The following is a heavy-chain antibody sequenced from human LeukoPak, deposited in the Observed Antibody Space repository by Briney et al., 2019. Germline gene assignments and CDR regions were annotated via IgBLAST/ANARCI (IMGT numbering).Heavy chain of an antibody. Sequence: GGSLRLSCAASGFTFSSYAMHWVRQAPGKGLEYVSAISSNGGSTYYANSVKGRFTISRDNSKNTLYLQMGSLRAGDMAVYYCARSGYCSGGSCLLRILPHYYYYYMDVWGKGTTVTISS. V-gene: IGHV3-64*01. CDR3: ARSGYCSGGSCLLRILPHYYYYYMDV. CDR1: GFTFSSYA. J-gene: IGHJ6*03. CDR2: ISSNGGST. D-gene: IGHD2-15*01.